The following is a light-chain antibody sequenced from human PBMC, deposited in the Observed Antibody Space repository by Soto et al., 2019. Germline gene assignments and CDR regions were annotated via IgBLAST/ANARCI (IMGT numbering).Light chain of an antibody. Sequence: SSELTQPSSVSVSPGQTARITCSGDELSKKYARWFQQKPGQAPVLVIYKDIERPSGIPERFSGSSSGTTVTLTISGAQVEDEADYYCYSAADNNLVFGGGTKLTVL. CDR2: KDI. CDR3: YSAADNNLV. V-gene: IGLV3-27*01. J-gene: IGLJ2*01. CDR1: ELSKKY.